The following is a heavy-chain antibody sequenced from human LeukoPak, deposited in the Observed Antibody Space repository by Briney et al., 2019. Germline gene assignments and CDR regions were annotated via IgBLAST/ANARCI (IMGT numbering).Heavy chain of an antibody. CDR1: GFTFSSYW. D-gene: IGHD2-2*01. Sequence: GGSLRLSRAASGFTFSSYWMSWVRQAPGKGLEWVANIKQDGSEKYYVDSVKGRFTISRDNAKNSLYLQMNSLRAEDTAVYYCARESSGVVVPAAIIWFDPWGQGTLVTVSS. CDR3: ARESSGVVVPAAIIWFDP. CDR2: IKQDGSEK. J-gene: IGHJ5*02. V-gene: IGHV3-7*01.